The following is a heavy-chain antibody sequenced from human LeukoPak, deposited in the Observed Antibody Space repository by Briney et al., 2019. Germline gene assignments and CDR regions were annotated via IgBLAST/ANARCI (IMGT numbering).Heavy chain of an antibody. V-gene: IGHV2-70*11. CDR2: MDWDDHK. CDR1: GFSLSTREMC. D-gene: IGHD5-12*01. J-gene: IGHJ4*02. CDR3: ARFEGLRYFGY. Sequence: SGPTLENPTQTLTLTCNFSGFSLSTREMCVSWIREPPGMSLEWLARMDWDDHKYHSTSLKTRLNNSKHTSKDQVVVTMTNMEPVYTAMYYCARFEGLRYFGYWGQGTLVTVSS.